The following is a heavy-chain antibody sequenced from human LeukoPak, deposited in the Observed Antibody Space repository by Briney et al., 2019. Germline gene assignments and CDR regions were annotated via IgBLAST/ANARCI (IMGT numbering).Heavy chain of an antibody. CDR2: ISSSSSYI. V-gene: IGHV3-21*01. CDR3: ARDCSSTSCYDY. D-gene: IGHD2-2*01. CDR1: GFTFSSYS. J-gene: IGHJ4*02. Sequence: GGSLRLSCAASGFTFSSYSMNWVRQAPGKGLEWVSSISSSSSYIYYADSVKGRFTISRDNAKNSLYLQMNSLRAEDTAAYYCARDCSSTSCYDYWGQGTLVTVSS.